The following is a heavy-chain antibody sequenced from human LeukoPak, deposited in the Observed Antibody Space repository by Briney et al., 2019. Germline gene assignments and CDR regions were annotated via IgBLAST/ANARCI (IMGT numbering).Heavy chain of an antibody. CDR3: ARDDFWSGYSQFDY. V-gene: IGHV3-48*04. Sequence: PGGSLRLSCAAAGFDFSSHSMNWVRQAPGKGLEWISYIDSGGGLIYYADSVRGRFTISRDNAKKSLYLQMNSLRTEDTAVYYCARDDFWSGYSQFDYWGQGILATVSS. D-gene: IGHD3-3*01. CDR2: IDSGGGLI. J-gene: IGHJ4*02. CDR1: GFDFSSHS.